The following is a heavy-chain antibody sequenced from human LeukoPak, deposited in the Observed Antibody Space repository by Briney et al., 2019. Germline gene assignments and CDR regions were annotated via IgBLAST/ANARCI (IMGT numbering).Heavy chain of an antibody. CDR2: IIPNSGGT. Sequence: GASVKVSCKASGYTFIAYYIHWVRQAPGQGGEGMGWIIPNSGGTDYAQKFQGRVTMTRDTSISTAYMELSSLRSDDTAVYFCAIGSYSGSDLTLYFDYWGQGTLVTVSS. CDR3: AIGSYSGSDLTLYFDY. D-gene: IGHD5-12*01. V-gene: IGHV1-2*02. CDR1: GYTFIAYY. J-gene: IGHJ4*02.